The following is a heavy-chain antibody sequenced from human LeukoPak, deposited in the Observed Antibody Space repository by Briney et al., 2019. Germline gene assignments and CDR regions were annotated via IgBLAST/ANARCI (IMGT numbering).Heavy chain of an antibody. D-gene: IGHD3-16*01. J-gene: IGHJ6*04. V-gene: IGHV3-30*03. CDR1: GFTFSSYG. CDR2: ISYDGSNK. CDR3: SRARGELTSYPYYYYGMDV. Sequence: PGRSLRLSCAASGFTFSSYGMHWVRQAPGKGLEWVVVISYDGSNKYYADSVKGRFTISRDNSKNTLYLQMNSLRAEDTAVYYCSRARGELTSYPYYYYGMDVWGKGTTVTVSS.